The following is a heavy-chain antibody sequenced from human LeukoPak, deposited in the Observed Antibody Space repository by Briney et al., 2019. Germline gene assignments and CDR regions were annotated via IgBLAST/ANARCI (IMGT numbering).Heavy chain of an antibody. CDR2: ISGSGGST. CDR3: AKDKRRGVLYYFDY. D-gene: IGHD3-10*01. V-gene: IGHV3-23*01. J-gene: IGHJ4*02. Sequence: QSGGSLRLSCAASGFTFSSYAMSWVRQAPGKGLEWVSAISGSGGSTYYADSVKGRFTISRDNSKNTLYLQINSLRAEDTAVYYCAKDKRRGVLYYFDYWGQGTLVTVSS. CDR1: GFTFSSYA.